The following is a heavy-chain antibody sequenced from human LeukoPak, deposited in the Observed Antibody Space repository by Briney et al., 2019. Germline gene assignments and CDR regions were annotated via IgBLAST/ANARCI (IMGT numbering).Heavy chain of an antibody. V-gene: IGHV3-11*01. J-gene: IGHJ4*02. CDR1: GFTFSDSY. CDR3: ARDGGYSSESSVDH. Sequence: GGSLRLSCAASGFTFSDSYMSWIRQAPGKGLEWVSYISRSGSTIYYADSVKGRFTISRDNAKNSLYLQMNSLRAEDTAVYYCARDGGYSSESSVDHWGQGTQVSVSS. D-gene: IGHD3-22*01. CDR2: ISRSGSTI.